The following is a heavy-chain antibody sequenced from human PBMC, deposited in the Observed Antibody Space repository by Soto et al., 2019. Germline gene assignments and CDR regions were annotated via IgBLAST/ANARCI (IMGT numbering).Heavy chain of an antibody. Sequence: RSLTCTVSGGSISRSTYYWGWIRQPPGKGLEWIGSIYYSGSTYYRPSLKSRVTISVDTSKNQFSLKLSSVTAADTAVYYCAMQVPAAIRLGWFDPWGQGTLVTVSS. CDR1: GGSISRSTYY. D-gene: IGHD2-2*02. J-gene: IGHJ5*02. V-gene: IGHV4-39*01. CDR3: AMQVPAAIRLGWFDP. CDR2: IYYSGST.